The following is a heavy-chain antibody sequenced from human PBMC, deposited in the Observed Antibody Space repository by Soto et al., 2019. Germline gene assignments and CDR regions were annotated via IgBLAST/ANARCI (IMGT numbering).Heavy chain of an antibody. D-gene: IGHD3-3*01. CDR2: INAGNGNT. J-gene: IGHJ1*01. CDR3: ARERYDFWSGYLPYQGYFQH. Sequence: ASVKVSCKASGGTFSSYAISWVRQAPGQGLEWMGWINAGNGNTKYSQKFQGRVTITRDTSVSTAYMELSSLRSEDTAVYYCARERYDFWSGYLPYQGYFQHWGQGTLVTVSS. V-gene: IGHV1-3*01. CDR1: GGTFSSYA.